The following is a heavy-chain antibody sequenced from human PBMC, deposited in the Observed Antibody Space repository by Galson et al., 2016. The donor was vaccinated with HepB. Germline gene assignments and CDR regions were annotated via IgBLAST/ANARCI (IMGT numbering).Heavy chain of an antibody. V-gene: IGHV4-59*12. CDR3: ARLLGGFFDL. D-gene: IGHD3-16*01. J-gene: IGHJ2*01. Sequence: SETLSLTCTVSGGSISSYYWSWIRQPPGKGLEWIGYIYYSGSTNYNPSLKSRVTILVDTSKNQFSLKLSSVTAADTAVYYCARLLGGFFDLWGRGTLVTVSS. CDR2: IYYSGST. CDR1: GGSISSYY.